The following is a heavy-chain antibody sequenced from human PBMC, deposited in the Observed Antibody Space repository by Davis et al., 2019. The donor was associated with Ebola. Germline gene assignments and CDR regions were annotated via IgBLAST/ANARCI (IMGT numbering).Heavy chain of an antibody. J-gene: IGHJ4*02. Sequence: ASAQVSCYASAYTFTGYYMHWVRQAPGQGLAWMGRINPNSGDTNYAQKFQGRVTMTRDTSISTAYMELSRLRSDDTAVYYCARDFDFWSGYLTTYFDYWGQGTLVTVSS. CDR3: ARDFDFWSGYLTTYFDY. CDR2: INPNSGDT. CDR1: AYTFTGYY. D-gene: IGHD3-3*01. V-gene: IGHV1-2*06.